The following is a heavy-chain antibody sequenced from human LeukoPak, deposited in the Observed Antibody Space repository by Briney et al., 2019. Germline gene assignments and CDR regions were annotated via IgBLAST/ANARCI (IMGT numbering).Heavy chain of an antibody. Sequence: ASVKVSCKASGYSFKNYGVSWVRQAPGQGLEWMAWISPYNGNTKYAQRFQGRVIMTTDTSTSTAYMELRSLRSDDTAVYYCARVTSSGCFDYWGQGTLVTVSS. CDR1: GYSFKNYG. CDR3: ARVTSSGCFDY. CDR2: ISPYNGNT. V-gene: IGHV1-18*01. D-gene: IGHD6-19*01. J-gene: IGHJ4*02.